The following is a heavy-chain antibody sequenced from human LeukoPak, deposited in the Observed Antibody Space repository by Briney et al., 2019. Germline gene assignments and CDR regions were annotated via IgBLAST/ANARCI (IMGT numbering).Heavy chain of an antibody. CDR2: IYYSGST. CDR3: ARGVDGPFDY. CDR1: GGSISSSSYY. D-gene: IGHD5-24*01. V-gene: IGHV4-39*07. J-gene: IGHJ4*02. Sequence: PSETLSLTCTVSGGSISSSSYYWGWIRQPPGKGLEWIGSIYYSGSTYYNPSLKSRVTISVDTSKNQFSLQLNSVTPEDTAVYYCARGVDGPFDYWGQGTLVTVSS.